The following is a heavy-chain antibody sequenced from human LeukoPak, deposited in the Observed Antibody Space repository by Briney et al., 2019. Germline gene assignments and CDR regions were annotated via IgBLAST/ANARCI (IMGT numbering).Heavy chain of an antibody. V-gene: IGHV3-23*01. CDR2: ISGTGGST. D-gene: IGHD1-26*01. Sequence: PGGSLRLSCAGSGFMFSTYAMSWVRQAPGQGLEWISGISGTGGSTYYADSVKGRFTISRDNSKNSLYLQMNSLRAEDTAKYYCAKEGGSIVGGTIPFDHWGQGTLVTVSS. CDR1: GFMFSTYA. CDR3: AKEGGSIVGGTIPFDH. J-gene: IGHJ4*02.